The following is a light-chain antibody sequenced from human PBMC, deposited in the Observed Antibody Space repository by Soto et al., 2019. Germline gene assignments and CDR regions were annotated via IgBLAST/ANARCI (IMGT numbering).Light chain of an antibody. CDR3: QQYGSSPMT. J-gene: IGKJ1*01. CDR2: GAS. CDR1: QSVSSN. V-gene: IGKV3-20*01. Sequence: DIVLSQSPGTLSLSPGERATLYCRASQSVSSNLAWYQQKPGQAPRLLIYGASTRATGIPDRFSGSGSGTDFTLTISRLEPEDFAVYYCQQYGSSPMTFCQGTKVDIK.